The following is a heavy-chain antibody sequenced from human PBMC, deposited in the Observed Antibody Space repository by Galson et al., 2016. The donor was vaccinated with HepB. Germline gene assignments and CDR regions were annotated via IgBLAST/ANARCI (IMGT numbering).Heavy chain of an antibody. CDR2: LSTSGFAT. J-gene: IGHJ4*02. D-gene: IGHD1-7*01. CDR1: GFTFMNYA. V-gene: IGHV3-23*01. Sequence: SLRLSCATSGFTFMNYAFTWVRQAPGKGLEWVSTLSTSGFATYSAAVNGRFTISRDKSKSSVFLQMTSLRADDTALYFCARTQLAYYFDYWGPGALVSISS. CDR3: ARTQLAYYFDY.